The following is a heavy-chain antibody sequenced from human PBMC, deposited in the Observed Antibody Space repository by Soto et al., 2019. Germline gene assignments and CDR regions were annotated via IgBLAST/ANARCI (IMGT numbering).Heavy chain of an antibody. Sequence: SETLSLTCAVSGGSISSSNWWSWVRQPPGKGLEWIGEINHSGSTNYNPSLKSRVTISVDTSKNQFSLKLSSVTAADTAVYYCARTYSSSWPPFDYWGQGTLVTVSS. CDR3: ARTYSSSWPPFDY. D-gene: IGHD6-13*01. CDR2: INHSGST. CDR1: GGSISSSNW. V-gene: IGHV4-4*02. J-gene: IGHJ4*02.